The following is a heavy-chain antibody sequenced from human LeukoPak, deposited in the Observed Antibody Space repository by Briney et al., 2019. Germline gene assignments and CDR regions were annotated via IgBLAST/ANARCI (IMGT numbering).Heavy chain of an antibody. CDR1: GFTFSSYA. Sequence: PGGSLRLSCAASGFTFSSYAMSWVRQAPGKGLEWVSTISSSGGSTYYADSVKGRFTMSRDNSKNTLYLQMSSLRADDTAAYYCAKGLMYQLLIWFDPWGQGTLVTVSS. J-gene: IGHJ5*02. D-gene: IGHD2-2*01. V-gene: IGHV3-23*01. CDR3: AKGLMYQLLIWFDP. CDR2: ISSSGGST.